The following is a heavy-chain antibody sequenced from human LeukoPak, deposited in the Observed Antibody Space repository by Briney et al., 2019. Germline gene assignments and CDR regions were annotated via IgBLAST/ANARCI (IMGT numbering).Heavy chain of an antibody. CDR3: ARCHYSSSPDFEY. V-gene: IGHV4-59*01. D-gene: IGHD6-13*01. J-gene: IGHJ4*02. Sequence: SETLSLTCTVSGGSISSYYWSWIRQPPGKGLEWIGYIYYTRGTNYNPSLKSRVTISADTSKNQFFLRLNSVTSADAAVYYCARCHYSSSPDFEYWGQGTLVTVSS. CDR2: IYYTRGT. CDR1: GGSISSYY.